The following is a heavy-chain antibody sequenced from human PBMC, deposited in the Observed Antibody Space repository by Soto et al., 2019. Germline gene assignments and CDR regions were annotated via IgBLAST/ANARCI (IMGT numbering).Heavy chain of an antibody. J-gene: IGHJ4*02. CDR2: ISYDGSNK. CDR3: AKLPGTQLRELDY. CDR1: GFTFSSYG. Sequence: QVQLVESGGGVVQPGRSLRLSCAASGFTFSSYGMHWVRQAPGKGLEWVAVISYDGSNKYYADSVKGRFTISRDNSKNTLYLQMNSLRSEDTAVYYCAKLPGTQLRELDYWGQGTLVTVSS. D-gene: IGHD5-18*01. V-gene: IGHV3-30*18.